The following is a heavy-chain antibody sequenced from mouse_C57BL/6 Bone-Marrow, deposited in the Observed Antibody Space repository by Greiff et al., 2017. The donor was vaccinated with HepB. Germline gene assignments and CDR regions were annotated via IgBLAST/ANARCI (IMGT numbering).Heavy chain of an antibody. CDR2: IYPGDGDT. D-gene: IGHD3-2*02. V-gene: IGHV1-82*01. Sequence: QVQLQQSGPELVKPGASVKISYKASGYAFSSSWMNWVKQRPGKGLEWIGRIYPGDGDTNYNGKFKGKATLTADKSSSTAYMQLSSLTSEDSAVYFCARSSSGGLAYWGQGTLVTVSA. CDR1: GYAFSSSW. CDR3: ARSSSGGLAY. J-gene: IGHJ3*01.